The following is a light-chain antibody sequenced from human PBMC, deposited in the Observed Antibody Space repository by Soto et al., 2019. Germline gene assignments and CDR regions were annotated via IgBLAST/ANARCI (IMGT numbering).Light chain of an antibody. CDR2: GAS. V-gene: IGKV3-20*01. J-gene: IGKJ1*01. Sequence: EIVMTQSPATLSVSPGERATLSCRASQSVSTYLAWSQHKPGQAPRLLIYGASSRATGIPDRFSGSGSGTDFTLSISRLEPEDFAVYYCHQYSGSPWTFGQGTKVDIK. CDR3: HQYSGSPWT. CDR1: QSVSTY.